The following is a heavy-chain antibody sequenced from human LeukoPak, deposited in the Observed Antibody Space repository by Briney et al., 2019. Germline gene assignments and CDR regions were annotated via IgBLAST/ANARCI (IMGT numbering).Heavy chain of an antibody. CDR1: GGSFSGYY. J-gene: IGHJ4*02. D-gene: IGHD3-22*01. CDR2: INPSGST. V-gene: IGHV4-34*01. CDR3: ASRYYYDSSGYYATHYFDY. Sequence: PSETLSLTCAVYGGSFSGYYWSWIRQPPGKGLEWIGEINPSGSTNYNPSLKSRVTISVDTSKNQFSLKLSSVTAADTAVYYCASRYYYDSSGYYATHYFDYWGQGTLVTVSS.